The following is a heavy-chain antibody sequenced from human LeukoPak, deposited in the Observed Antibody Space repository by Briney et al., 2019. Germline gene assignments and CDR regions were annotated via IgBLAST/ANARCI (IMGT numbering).Heavy chain of an antibody. CDR3: ARANDYGDYPEYFQH. V-gene: IGHV3-33*01. CDR1: GFTFSSYG. J-gene: IGHJ1*01. Sequence: GRSLRLPCAASGFTFSSYGMHWVRQAPGKGLEWVAVIWYDGSNKYYADSVKGRFTISRDNSKNTLYLQMNSLRAEDTAVYYCARANDYGDYPEYFQHWGQGTLVTVSS. CDR2: IWYDGSNK. D-gene: IGHD4-17*01.